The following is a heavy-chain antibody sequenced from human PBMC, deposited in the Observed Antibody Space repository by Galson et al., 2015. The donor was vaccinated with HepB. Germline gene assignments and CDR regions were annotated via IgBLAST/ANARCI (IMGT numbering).Heavy chain of an antibody. V-gene: IGHV3-48*01. J-gene: IGHJ4*02. CDR1: GFIFSSHS. Sequence: LRLSCAASGFIFSSHSMNWVRQAPGKGLEWISHISISTTTIYYADSVKGRFTISRDNAKNSLYLQMNSLRAEDTAIYYCARDNGYCGGDVCYDGIGFDYWVREPWSPSPQ. D-gene: IGHD2-21*01. CDR3: ARDNGYCGGDVCYDGIGFDY. CDR2: ISISTTTI.